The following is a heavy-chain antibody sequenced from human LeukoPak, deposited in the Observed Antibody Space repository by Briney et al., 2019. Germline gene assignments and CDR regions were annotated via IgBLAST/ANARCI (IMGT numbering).Heavy chain of an antibody. V-gene: IGHV3-21*01. CDR3: ARDLNCSGGSCYFRGYYYYGMDV. CDR1: GFTFSSYS. J-gene: IGHJ6*02. D-gene: IGHD2-15*01. CDR2: ISSSSSYI. Sequence: GGSLRLPCAASGFTFSSYSMNWVRQAPGKGLEWVSSISSSSSYIYYADSVKGRFTISRDNAKNSLYLQMNSLRAEDTAVYYCARDLNCSGGSCYFRGYYYYGMDVWGQGTTVTVSS.